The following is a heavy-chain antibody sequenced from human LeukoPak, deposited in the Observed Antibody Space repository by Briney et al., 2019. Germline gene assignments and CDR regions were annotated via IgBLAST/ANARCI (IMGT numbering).Heavy chain of an antibody. D-gene: IGHD5-18*01. V-gene: IGHV1-18*01. CDR3: AREIGPIQLHLWGSAFDY. CDR2: ISAYNGNT. J-gene: IGHJ4*02. CDR1: GYTFTSYG. Sequence: ASVKVSCKASGYTFTSYGISWVRQAPGQGLEWMGWISAYNGNTNYAQKFQGRVTMTRDTSTSTVYMELSSLRYEDTAVYYCAREIGPIQLHLWGSAFDYWGQGTLVTVSS.